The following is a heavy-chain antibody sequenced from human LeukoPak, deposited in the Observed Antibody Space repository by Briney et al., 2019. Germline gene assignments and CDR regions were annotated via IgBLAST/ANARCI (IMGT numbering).Heavy chain of an antibody. D-gene: IGHD3-22*01. CDR3: ARSYYYDSSGSPFDY. V-gene: IGHV3-33*01. CDR1: GFTFSSYG. J-gene: IGHJ4*02. CDR2: IWYDGSNK. Sequence: GGSLRLSCAASGFTFSSYGMHWVRQAPGKGLEWVAVIWYDGSNKYYADSVKGRFTISRDNSKNTLYLQMNSLRAEDTAVYYCARSYYYDSSGSPFDYWGQGTLVTVSS.